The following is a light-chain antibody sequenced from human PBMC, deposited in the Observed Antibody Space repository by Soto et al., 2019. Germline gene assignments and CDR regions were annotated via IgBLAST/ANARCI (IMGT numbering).Light chain of an antibody. J-gene: IGLJ1*01. V-gene: IGLV2-8*01. CDR2: EVN. CDR1: SSDVGGYDY. CDR3: SSYSISTAYL. Sequence: QSALTQPPSASGSPGQSVTISCTGTSSDVGGYDYVSWYQQLPGKAPKLVIYEVNKRPSGVPERFSGSKSGNTASLTVSGLQAEDEADFYCSSYSISTAYLFGTGTKVTVL.